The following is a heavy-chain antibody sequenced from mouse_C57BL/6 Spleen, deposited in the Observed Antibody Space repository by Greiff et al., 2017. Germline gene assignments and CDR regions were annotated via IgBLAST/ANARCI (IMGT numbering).Heavy chain of an antibody. D-gene: IGHD1-1*01. J-gene: IGHJ1*03. CDR3: TRSHYYGRSYWYFDV. CDR1: GYTFTDYE. Sequence: QVQLQQSGAELVRPGASVTLSCKASGYTFTDYEMHWVKQTPVHGLEWIGAIDPETGGTAYNQKFKGKAILTADKSSSTAYMELRSLTSEDSAVYYCTRSHYYGRSYWYFDVWGTGTTVTVSS. CDR2: IDPETGGT. V-gene: IGHV1-15*01.